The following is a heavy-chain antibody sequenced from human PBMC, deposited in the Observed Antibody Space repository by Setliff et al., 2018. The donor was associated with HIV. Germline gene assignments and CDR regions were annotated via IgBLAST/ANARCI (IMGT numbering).Heavy chain of an antibody. D-gene: IGHD1-1*01. J-gene: IGHJ4*02. CDR2: MYTDGST. CDR3: ATIGGGTGNWIIDY. CDR1: GGSITSGNYF. Sequence: PSETLSLTCTVSGGSITSGNYFWSWIRQPAGKGLEWIGHMYTDGSTNYNPSFKSRVTISADTSKNQFSLKLSSVTAADTAVYYCATIGGGTGNWIIDYWGQGTPVTVSS. V-gene: IGHV4-61*09.